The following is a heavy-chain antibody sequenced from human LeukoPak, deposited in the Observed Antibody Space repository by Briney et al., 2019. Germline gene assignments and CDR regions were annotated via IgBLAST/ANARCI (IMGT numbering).Heavy chain of an antibody. D-gene: IGHD6-6*01. CDR1: GGSISSYY. V-gene: IGHV4-59*01. Sequence: PSETLSLTCTVSGGSISSYYWSWIRQPPGKGLEWIGYIYYSGSTNYNPSLKSRVTISVDTSKNQFSLKLSSVTAADTAVYYCASATVMGSSYAFDIWGQGTMVTVSS. CDR2: IYYSGST. CDR3: ASATVMGSSYAFDI. J-gene: IGHJ3*02.